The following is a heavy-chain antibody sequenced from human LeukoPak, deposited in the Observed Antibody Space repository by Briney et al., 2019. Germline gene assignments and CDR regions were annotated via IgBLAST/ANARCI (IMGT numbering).Heavy chain of an antibody. CDR1: GFTFSSYW. Sequence: GGSLRLSCAASGFTFSSYWMSWVCQAPGKGLEWVANIKQDGSEKYYVDSVKGRFTISRDNAKNSLYLQMNSLRAEDTAVYYCAREAYGSGSYWSPNWFDPWGQGTLVTVSS. D-gene: IGHD3-10*01. J-gene: IGHJ5*02. V-gene: IGHV3-7*03. CDR2: IKQDGSEK. CDR3: AREAYGSGSYWSPNWFDP.